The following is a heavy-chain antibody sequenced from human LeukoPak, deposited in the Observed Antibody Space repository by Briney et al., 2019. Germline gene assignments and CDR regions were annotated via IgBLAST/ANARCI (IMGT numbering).Heavy chain of an antibody. CDR1: GGSISSYY. CDR2: IYYSGNT. D-gene: IGHD3-3*01. Sequence: SETLSLTCTVSGGSISSYYWSWIRQPPGKGLEWIGYIYYSGNTNYNPSLKSRVTISVDTSKNQFSLKLSCVTAADAAVYYCARLWSEGNWENWFDPWGQGTLVTVSS. CDR3: ARLWSEGNWENWFDP. V-gene: IGHV4-59*01. J-gene: IGHJ5*02.